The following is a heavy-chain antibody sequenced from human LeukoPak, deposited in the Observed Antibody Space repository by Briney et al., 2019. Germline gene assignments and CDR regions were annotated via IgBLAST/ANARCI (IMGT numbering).Heavy chain of an antibody. CDR2: ISSSSSYI. D-gene: IGHD3-22*01. V-gene: IGHV3-21*01. Sequence: GGSLRLSCAGSGFTFSSYSMNWVRQAPGKGLEWVSSISSSSSYIYYADSVKGRFTISRDNAKNSLYLQMNSLRAEDTAVYYCARDSPYYDSSGPQAYWGQGTLVTVSS. J-gene: IGHJ4*02. CDR3: ARDSPYYDSSGPQAY. CDR1: GFTFSSYS.